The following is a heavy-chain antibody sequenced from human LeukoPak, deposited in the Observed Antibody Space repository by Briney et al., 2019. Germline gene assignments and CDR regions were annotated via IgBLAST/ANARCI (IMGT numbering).Heavy chain of an antibody. J-gene: IGHJ4*02. Sequence: ASVKVSCKVSGYTLTELSMHWVRQAPGKGLEWMGGFDPEDGETIYAQTFQGRVTMTEDTSTDTAYMELSSLRSEDTAVYYCATYRQYVWGNYHYDYWGQGTLVTVSS. CDR1: GYTLTELS. V-gene: IGHV1-24*01. D-gene: IGHD3-16*02. CDR3: ATYRQYVWGNYHYDY. CDR2: FDPEDGET.